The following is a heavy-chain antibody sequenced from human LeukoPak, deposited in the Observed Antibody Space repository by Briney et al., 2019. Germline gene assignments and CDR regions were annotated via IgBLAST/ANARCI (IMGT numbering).Heavy chain of an antibody. CDR1: GFTFNTYA. V-gene: IGHV3-30*18. Sequence: PGGSLRLSCAASGFTFNTYAMHWVRQAPGKGLECVSVISYDGSNKYYADSVKGRFTISRDNSKNTMYLQMNSLRAEDTAIYYCAKDPSWNLGVMDVWGQGTTVTVSS. CDR3: AKDPSWNLGVMDV. D-gene: IGHD3-16*01. CDR2: ISYDGSNK. J-gene: IGHJ6*02.